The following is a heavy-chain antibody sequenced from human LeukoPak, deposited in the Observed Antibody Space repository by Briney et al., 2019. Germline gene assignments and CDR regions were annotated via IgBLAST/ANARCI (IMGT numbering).Heavy chain of an antibody. J-gene: IGHJ3*02. D-gene: IGHD3-10*01. CDR2: ISGSGGST. CDR3: AKMSRQYYGSGSPDAFDI. Sequence: GGSLRLSCAASGFTFSSYAMSWVRQAPGKGLEWGSAISGSGGSTYYADSVKGRFTISRDNSKNTLYLQMNSLRAEDTAVYYCAKMSRQYYGSGSPDAFDIWGQGTMVTVSS. V-gene: IGHV3-23*01. CDR1: GFTFSSYA.